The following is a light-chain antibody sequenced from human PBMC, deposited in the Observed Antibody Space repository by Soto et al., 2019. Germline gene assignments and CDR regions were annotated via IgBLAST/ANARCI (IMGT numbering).Light chain of an antibody. Sequence: QSALTQPASVSGSPGQSITISCTGTSPDVGGYHYVSWYQQFPGKAPKLIISDVSNRPSGVSDRFSGSKSGYTASLIISGLQAEDEADYYCTSYTRSDLVVFGGGTKVTVL. CDR3: TSYTRSDLVV. CDR1: SPDVGGYHY. CDR2: DVS. J-gene: IGLJ2*01. V-gene: IGLV2-14*01.